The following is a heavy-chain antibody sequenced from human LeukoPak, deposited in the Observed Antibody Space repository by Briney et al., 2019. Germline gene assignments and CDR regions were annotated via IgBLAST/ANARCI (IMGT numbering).Heavy chain of an antibody. CDR3: TTEVGYSSSYRIDY. CDR1: GFTFSNAW. CDR2: IKSKTDGGTT. J-gene: IGHJ4*02. Sequence: PGGSLRLSCAASGFTFSNAWMSWVRQAPGKGLEWVGRIKSKTDGGTTDYAAPVKGRFTISRDDSKNTLYLQMNSLKTEDTAVYYCTTEVGYSSSYRIDYWGQGTLVTVSS. D-gene: IGHD6-6*01. V-gene: IGHV3-15*01.